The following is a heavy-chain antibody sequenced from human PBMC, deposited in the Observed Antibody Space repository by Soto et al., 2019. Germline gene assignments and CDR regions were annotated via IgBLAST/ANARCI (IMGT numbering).Heavy chain of an antibody. V-gene: IGHV3-66*01. CDR1: GFIVNNIF. J-gene: IGHJ5*02. D-gene: IGHD3-3*01. CDR3: ARATQYDFWSGSPLNWFDP. CDR2: ISSDDNT. Sequence: PGGSLRLSCAASGFIVNNIFMTWARQAPGKGLEWLSTISSDDNTYYADSVKGRFTISRDSSKNTLYLQMNSLRAEDTAVYHCARATQYDFWSGSPLNWFDPWGQGTLVTVSS.